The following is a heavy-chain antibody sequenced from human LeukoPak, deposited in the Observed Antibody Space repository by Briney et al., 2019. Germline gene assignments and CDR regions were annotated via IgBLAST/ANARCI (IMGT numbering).Heavy chain of an antibody. CDR1: GGSFSGYY. D-gene: IGHD3-3*01. V-gene: IGHV4-34*01. Sequence: SETLSFTCAGYGGSFSGYYWSWIRQPPGKGLEWIGEINHSGSTNYNPSLKSRVSISVDASKNQFTLKRSSMTGADAAVYYWARANVQLYYDFWSGYWYYYGMDVWGQETKVTVSS. CDR3: ARANVQLYYDFWSGYWYYYGMDV. J-gene: IGHJ6*02. CDR2: INHSGST.